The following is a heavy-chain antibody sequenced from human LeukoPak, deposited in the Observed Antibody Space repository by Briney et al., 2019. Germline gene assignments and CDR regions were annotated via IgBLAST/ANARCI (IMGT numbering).Heavy chain of an antibody. V-gene: IGHV1-18*01. D-gene: IGHD6-19*01. CDR2: MSPNSGNT. CDR1: GYTFPNFG. J-gene: IGHJ6*03. Sequence: ASVKVSCKASGYTFPNFGITWVRHAPGQGLEWMGWMSPNSGNTKSAQKFQGRVTMTTDTSTSTAYMELRSLRSDDTAVYYCARQCVTAAENNYFYYYMDFWGKGTTVTVSS. CDR3: ARQCVTAAENNYFYYYMDF.